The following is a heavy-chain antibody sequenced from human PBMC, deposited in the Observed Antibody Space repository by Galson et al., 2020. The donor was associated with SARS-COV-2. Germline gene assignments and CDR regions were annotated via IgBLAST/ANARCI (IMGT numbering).Heavy chain of an antibody. CDR3: ARSAAWAVTPTFDY. Sequence: GESLKISCAASGFTFSSYDMHWVRQATGKGLEWVSAIGTAGDTYYPGSVKGRFTISRENAKNSLYLQMNSLRAGDTAVYYCARSAAWAVTPTFDYWGQGTLVTVSS. CDR1: GFTFSSYD. CDR2: IGTAGDT. D-gene: IGHD4-17*01. J-gene: IGHJ4*02. V-gene: IGHV3-13*01.